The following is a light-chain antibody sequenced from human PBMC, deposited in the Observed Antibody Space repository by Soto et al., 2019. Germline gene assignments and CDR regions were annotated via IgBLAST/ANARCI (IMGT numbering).Light chain of an antibody. Sequence: QSALTQPASVSGSPGQSITISCTGTSSDDGGYNYVSWYQQHPGKAPKLMIYDVSDRPSGVSNRFSGSKSGNSASLTISGLLVEDEADYYCSSYTSSSTYVFGTGTKVTVL. J-gene: IGLJ1*01. V-gene: IGLV2-14*01. CDR3: SSYTSSSTYV. CDR2: DVS. CDR1: SSDDGGYNY.